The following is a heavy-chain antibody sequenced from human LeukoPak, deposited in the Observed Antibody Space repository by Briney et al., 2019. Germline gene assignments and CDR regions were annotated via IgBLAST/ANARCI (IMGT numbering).Heavy chain of an antibody. Sequence: PSETLSLTCTVSGGSISSYYWSWIRQPPGKGLEWIGYIYYSGSTNYNPPLKSRVTISVDTSKNQFSLKLSSVTAADTAVYYCARDGDGSGVAKYWGQGTLVTVSS. CDR3: ARDGDGSGVAKY. CDR1: GGSISSYY. J-gene: IGHJ4*02. D-gene: IGHD5-24*01. CDR2: IYYSGST. V-gene: IGHV4-59*01.